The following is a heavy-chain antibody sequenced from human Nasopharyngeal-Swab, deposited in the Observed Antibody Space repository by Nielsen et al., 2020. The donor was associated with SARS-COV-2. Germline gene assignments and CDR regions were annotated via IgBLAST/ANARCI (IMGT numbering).Heavy chain of an antibody. CDR2: IYYSGST. CDR3: ARVPSDYGDPAGFDY. V-gene: IGHV4-39*02. CDR1: GGSISSSSYY. J-gene: IGHJ4*02. Sequence: GALRLSCTVSGGSISSSSYYWGWIRQPPGKGLEWIGYIYYSGSTYYNPSLENRVSMSVDTSKNHFSLKVSSVTAADTAVYYCARVPSDYGDPAGFDYWGQGILVTVSS. D-gene: IGHD4-17*01.